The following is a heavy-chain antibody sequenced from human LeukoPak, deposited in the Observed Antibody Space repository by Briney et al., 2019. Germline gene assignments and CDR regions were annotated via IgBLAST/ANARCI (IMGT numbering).Heavy chain of an antibody. Sequence: ASVKVSCKASGYTFTSYGISGVRQAPGQGLDWMGWISAYNGNTNYAQKLQGRVTMTTDTSTSTAYMELRSLRSDDTAAYYCARDPDAVYSGYDSDWFDPWGQGTLVTVSS. V-gene: IGHV1-18*04. J-gene: IGHJ5*02. D-gene: IGHD5-12*01. CDR1: GYTFTSYG. CDR2: ISAYNGNT. CDR3: ARDPDAVYSGYDSDWFDP.